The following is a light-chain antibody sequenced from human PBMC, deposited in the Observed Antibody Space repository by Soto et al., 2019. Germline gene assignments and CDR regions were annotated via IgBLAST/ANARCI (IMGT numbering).Light chain of an antibody. V-gene: IGKV3-11*01. CDR2: DAS. CDR1: QNIGTY. CDR3: QQRRNWPVT. J-gene: IGKJ4*01. Sequence: EIVLTQSPATLSLSPGGGATLSCRASQNIGTYLAWYQQKGGQAPRLVIFDASSRASGVPARFSGSGSGTDFTLAISSLEPEDFAIYYCQQRRNWPVTFGGGTKVDIK.